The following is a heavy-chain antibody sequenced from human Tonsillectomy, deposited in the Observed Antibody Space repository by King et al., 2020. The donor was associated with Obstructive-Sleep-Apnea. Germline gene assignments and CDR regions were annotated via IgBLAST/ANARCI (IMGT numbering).Heavy chain of an antibody. CDR3: SRAGLRFGSVVVNYGMDV. Sequence: VQLVESGGGLVQPGGSLRLSCAASGFTFSTYDMHWVRQATGESPEWVSTNGSAGDTHYAGSVKGRFSISRENAKNAFFLQMNSLIAGDTAVYYCSRAGLRFGSVVVNYGMDVWGQGTTVTVSS. V-gene: IGHV3-13*01. CDR2: NGSAGDT. J-gene: IGHJ6*02. CDR1: GFTFSTYD. D-gene: IGHD2-15*01.